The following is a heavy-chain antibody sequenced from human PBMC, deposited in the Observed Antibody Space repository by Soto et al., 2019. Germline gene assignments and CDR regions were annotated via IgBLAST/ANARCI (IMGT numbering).Heavy chain of an antibody. V-gene: IGHV1-69*02. Sequence: SVKVSCKASEGTFNSYTINWVRQAPGQGLEWVGRIIPMLGMSNYALRFQGRVTSTADKSTTTAYMVLNSLRSDDTAVYYCATSYGSGSRLLDHWGKGTLVIASS. CDR1: EGTFNSYT. D-gene: IGHD3-10*01. CDR3: ATSYGSGSRLLDH. J-gene: IGHJ4*02. CDR2: IIPMLGMS.